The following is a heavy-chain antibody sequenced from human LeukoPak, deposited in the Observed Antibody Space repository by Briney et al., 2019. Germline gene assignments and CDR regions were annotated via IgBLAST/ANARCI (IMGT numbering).Heavy chain of an antibody. CDR3: ARWAVGATFDY. D-gene: IGHD1-26*01. Sequence: SETLSLTCTVSGYSISSGYYWGWIRQPPGKGLEWIGSIYHSGSTNYNPSLKSRVTISVDTSKNQFSLKLSSVTAADTAVYYCARWAVGATFDYWGQGTLVTVSS. CDR2: IYHSGST. V-gene: IGHV4-38-2*02. CDR1: GYSISSGYY. J-gene: IGHJ4*02.